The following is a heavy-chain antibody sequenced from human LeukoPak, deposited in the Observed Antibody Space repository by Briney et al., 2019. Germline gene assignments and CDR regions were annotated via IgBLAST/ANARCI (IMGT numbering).Heavy chain of an antibody. CDR3: AREKISSGWYGDYYDMDV. CDR1: GFTFSSYA. CDR2: ISYDGSNK. Sequence: PGGSLRLSCAASGFTFSSYAMHWVRQAPGKGLEWVAVISYDGSNKYYADSVKGRFTISRDNSKNTLYLQMNSLRAEDTAVYYCAREKISSGWYGDYYDMDVWGQGTTVTVSS. V-gene: IGHV3-30-3*01. D-gene: IGHD6-19*01. J-gene: IGHJ6*02.